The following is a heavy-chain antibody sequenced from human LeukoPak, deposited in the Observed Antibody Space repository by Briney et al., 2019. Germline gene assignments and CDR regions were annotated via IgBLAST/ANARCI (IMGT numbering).Heavy chain of an antibody. CDR1: GYTLTGYY. V-gene: IGHV1-2*02. D-gene: IGHD3-10*01. Sequence: ASVKVSCKASGYTLTGYYMHWVRQAPGQGLEWMGWINPNSGGTNYAQKFQGRVTMTRDTSISTAYMELSRLRSDDTAVYYCARDSYYYGSGSPGNFDYWGQGTLVTVSS. J-gene: IGHJ4*02. CDR2: INPNSGGT. CDR3: ARDSYYYGSGSPGNFDY.